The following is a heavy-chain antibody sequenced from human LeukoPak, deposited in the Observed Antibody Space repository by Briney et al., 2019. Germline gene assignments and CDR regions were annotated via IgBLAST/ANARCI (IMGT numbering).Heavy chain of an antibody. CDR1: GFTFFSYW. J-gene: IGHJ4*02. CDR3: ARDPPMSIAARPTYFDY. CDR2: ISSSSSYI. D-gene: IGHD6-6*01. V-gene: IGHV3-21*01. Sequence: GGSLRLSCEASGFTFFSYWMSWVRQAPGKGLEWVSSISSSSSYIYYADSVKGRFTISRDNAKNSLYLQMNSLRAEDTAVYYCARDPPMSIAARPTYFDYWGQGTLVTVSS.